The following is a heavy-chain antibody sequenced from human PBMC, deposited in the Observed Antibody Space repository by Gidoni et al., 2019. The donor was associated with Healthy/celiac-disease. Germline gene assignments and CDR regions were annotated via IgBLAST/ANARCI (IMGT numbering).Heavy chain of an antibody. CDR1: GGSISSSSYY. D-gene: IGHD2-15*01. Sequence: QLQLQESGPGLVKPSETLSLTCTVSGGSISSSSYYWGWIRQPPGKGLEWIGSIYYSGSTYYNPSLKSRVTISVDTSKNQFSLKLSSVTAADTAVYYCARLWGYCSGGSCYSLDYWGQGTLVTVSS. CDR3: ARLWGYCSGGSCYSLDY. J-gene: IGHJ4*02. CDR2: IYYSGST. V-gene: IGHV4-39*01.